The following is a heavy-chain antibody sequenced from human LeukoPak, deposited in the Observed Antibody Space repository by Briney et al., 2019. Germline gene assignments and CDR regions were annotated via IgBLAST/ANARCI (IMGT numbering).Heavy chain of an antibody. CDR3: ARHVTSFHI. Sequence: SETLSLTCSVSGVSISETTYYWGWIRQPPGKGLEWIGSIFYSGSTYYNPSLKSRVTISVDTSNNQFSLKLSSVTAADTAVHFCARHVTSFHIWGQGTMVTVSS. CDR2: IFYSGST. D-gene: IGHD2-21*02. CDR1: GVSISETTYY. V-gene: IGHV4-39*01. J-gene: IGHJ3*02.